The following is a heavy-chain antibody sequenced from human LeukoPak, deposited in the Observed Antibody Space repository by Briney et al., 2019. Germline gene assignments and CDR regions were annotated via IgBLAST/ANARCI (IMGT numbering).Heavy chain of an antibody. V-gene: IGHV3-23*01. CDR1: GFRFYSYG. D-gene: IGHD3-3*01. CDR2: VSGSGCST. J-gene: IGHJ5*02. Sequence: PGGSLRLSCAAPGFRFYSYGMNWVRQAPGKGLEWVSGVSGSGCSTYYVDSVKGRFTVARDNSKNTLFLQMNNLRAEDTALYYCAKDSSVGVAALLNHWGQGTLVTVSS. CDR3: AKDSSVGVAALLNH.